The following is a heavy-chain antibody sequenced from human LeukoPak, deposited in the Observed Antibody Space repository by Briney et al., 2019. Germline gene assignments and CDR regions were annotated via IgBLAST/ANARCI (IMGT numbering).Heavy chain of an antibody. CDR2: ISSSSSTI. J-gene: IGHJ4*02. Sequence: PGGSLRLSCAASGFTFSSYSMNGVRQAPGKGLEWVSYISSSSSTIYYADSVKGRFTISRDNAKNSLYLQMNSLRAEDTAVYYCAKYYYGSGSPGYWGQGTLVTVSS. V-gene: IGHV3-48*01. D-gene: IGHD3-10*01. CDR1: GFTFSSYS. CDR3: AKYYYGSGSPGY.